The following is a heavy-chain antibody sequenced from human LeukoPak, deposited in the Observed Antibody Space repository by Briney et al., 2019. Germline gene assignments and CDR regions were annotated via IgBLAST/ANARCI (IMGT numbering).Heavy chain of an antibody. J-gene: IGHJ4*02. D-gene: IGHD5-18*01. CDR1: GYTLTSYG. Sequence: ASVKVSCKASGYTLTSYGISWVRQAPGQGLEWMGRIIPILGIANYAQKFQGRVTITADKSTSTAYMELSSLRSEDTAVYYCATHGVGTAMVNPHTAYYFDYWGQGTLVTVSS. CDR3: ATHGVGTAMVNPHTAYYFDY. CDR2: IIPILGIA. V-gene: IGHV1-69*04.